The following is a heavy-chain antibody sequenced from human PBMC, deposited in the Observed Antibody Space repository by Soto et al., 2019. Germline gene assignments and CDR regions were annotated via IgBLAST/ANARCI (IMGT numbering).Heavy chain of an antibody. CDR1: GFTFSNYW. D-gene: IGHD3-16*01. Sequence: EVQLVESGGGLVQPGGSLRLSCAASGFTFSNYWMSWVRQAPGKGLEWVANIKEDGSEKSYVDSVKGRFTISRDNAKNSLYLQMNSLRAEDTAMYYCVRVGCLGGYLGQGPLVTVSS. CDR2: IKEDGSEK. CDR3: VRVGCLGGY. J-gene: IGHJ4*02. V-gene: IGHV3-7*03.